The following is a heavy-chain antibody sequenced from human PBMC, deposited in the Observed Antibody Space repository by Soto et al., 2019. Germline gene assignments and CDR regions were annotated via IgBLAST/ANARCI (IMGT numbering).Heavy chain of an antibody. CDR2: ISAYNGNT. J-gene: IGHJ4*02. D-gene: IGHD6-13*01. CDR3: ARDLAAAGPFDY. CDR1: GYTFTNYA. Sequence: QVQLGQSGAEVKKPGASVKVSCKASGYTFTNYAFSWVRQAPGQGLEWMGWISAYNGNTNYPQKLQGRVTMTTDTSTSTAYMELRSLRSDDTAVYYCARDLAAAGPFDYWGQGTLVTVSS. V-gene: IGHV1-18*01.